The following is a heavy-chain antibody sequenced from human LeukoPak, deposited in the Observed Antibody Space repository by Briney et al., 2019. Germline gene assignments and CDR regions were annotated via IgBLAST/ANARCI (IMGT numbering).Heavy chain of an antibody. Sequence: GGSLRLSCAASGFTFSSYEMNWIRQAPEKGLEWVSYISSSGSTIYYADSVKGRFTISRDNAKNSLYLQMNSLRAEDTAVYYCARGGTLEYFQHWGQGTLVTVSS. CDR3: ARGGTLEYFQH. CDR1: GFTFSSYE. V-gene: IGHV3-48*03. J-gene: IGHJ1*01. CDR2: ISSSGSTI.